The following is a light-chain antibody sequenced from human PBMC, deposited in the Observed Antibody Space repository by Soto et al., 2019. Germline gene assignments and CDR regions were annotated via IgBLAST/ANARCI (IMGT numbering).Light chain of an antibody. J-gene: IGKJ1*01. CDR1: QDINIY. CDR2: AAS. Sequence: EIHMTQSPTSLFSSVVDIVTITCQATQDINIYLNWYQQKPGKAPKLLIYAASTLQSGVPSRFSGSGSGTEFTLTISSLQPEDFATYYCQQLNSYPWTSGPGGKVDIK. V-gene: IGKV1-9*01. CDR3: QQLNSYPWT.